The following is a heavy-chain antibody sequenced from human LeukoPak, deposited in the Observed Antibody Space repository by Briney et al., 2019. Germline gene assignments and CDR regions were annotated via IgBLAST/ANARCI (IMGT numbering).Heavy chain of an antibody. V-gene: IGHV4-59*01. D-gene: IGHD6-6*01. Sequence: SETLSLTCTVSGVSISIYYWSWIRQPPGKGLEWIGYIYNSESTYYNPSLKSRVTISLDTSKNQFSLRLNSVTAADTAVYYCARVKGSNWFDPWGQGTLVTVSS. CDR2: IYNSEST. J-gene: IGHJ5*02. CDR1: GVSISIYY. CDR3: ARVKGSNWFDP.